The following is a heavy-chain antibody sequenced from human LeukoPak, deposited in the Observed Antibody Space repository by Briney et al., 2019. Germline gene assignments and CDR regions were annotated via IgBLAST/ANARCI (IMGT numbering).Heavy chain of an antibody. V-gene: IGHV1-18*01. D-gene: IGHD1-26*01. CDR3: ARRSGTFTDFDY. Sequence: GASVKVSCKASNYTFTSFGISWVRQAPGQGLEYMEWISTDSGNTNYVQKLQGRVTMTTDTSTNTAYMELRSLTSDDTAVYYCARRSGTFTDFDYWGQGTLVTVSS. CDR2: ISTDSGNT. J-gene: IGHJ4*02. CDR1: NYTFTSFG.